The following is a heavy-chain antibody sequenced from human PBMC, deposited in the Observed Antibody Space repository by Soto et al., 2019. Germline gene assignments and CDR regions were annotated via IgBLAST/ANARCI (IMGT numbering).Heavy chain of an antibody. CDR3: ARAQKWRQLSLNVFDL. D-gene: IGHD5-18*01. V-gene: IGHV3-74*01. CDR1: GFTIENSV. CDR2: ITGAGDGT. J-gene: IGHJ3*01. Sequence: GGSLRLSCVASGFTIENSVMHWVRQTPGKGLMSVSRITGAGDGTLYADSVQGRFTISRDNAKNTVYLHMTGLRVEETAVYYCARAQKWRQLSLNVFDLWGQGTTVTVSS.